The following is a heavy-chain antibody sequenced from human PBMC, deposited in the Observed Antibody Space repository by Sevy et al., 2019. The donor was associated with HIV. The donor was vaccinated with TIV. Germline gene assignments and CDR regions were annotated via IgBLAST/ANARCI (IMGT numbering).Heavy chain of an antibody. V-gene: IGHV1-8*01. J-gene: IGHJ3*02. D-gene: IGHD6-19*01. CDR1: GYTFTSYD. Sequence: ASVKVSCKASGYTFTSYDINWVRQATGQGLEWMGWMNPNSGNTGYAQKFQGRVTMTRNTSISIAYMELSSLRSEDTAVYYCASQDSSGWADAFDIWGQGTMVTVSS. CDR2: MNPNSGNT. CDR3: ASQDSSGWADAFDI.